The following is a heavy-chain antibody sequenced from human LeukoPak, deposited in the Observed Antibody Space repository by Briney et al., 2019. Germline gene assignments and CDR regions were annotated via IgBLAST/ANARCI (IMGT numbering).Heavy chain of an antibody. D-gene: IGHD6-19*01. CDR2: ISYDGSNK. V-gene: IGHV3-30-3*01. Sequence: PGRSLRLSCAASGFTFSSYAMHWVRQAPGKGLEWVAVISYDGSNKYYADSVKGRFTISRDNSKNTLYLQMNSLRAEDTAVYYCARGTYSSGWYGDYWGQGTLVTVSS. CDR3: ARGTYSSGWYGDY. CDR1: GFTFSSYA. J-gene: IGHJ4*02.